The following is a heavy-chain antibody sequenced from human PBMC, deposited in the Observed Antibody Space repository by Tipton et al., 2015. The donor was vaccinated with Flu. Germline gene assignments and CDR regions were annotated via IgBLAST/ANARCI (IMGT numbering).Heavy chain of an antibody. J-gene: IGHJ3*02. V-gene: IGHV4-4*07. CDR1: GGSISSYY. D-gene: IGHD4-23*01. Sequence: TLSLTCSVSGGSISSYYWSWIRQPAGKGLEWIGRIYTSGSTNYNPSLKSRVTTSVDTSKNQFSLNLRSVTAADTAMYYCVRLRTRVVTPRDAFAIWGQGTMVTVSS. CDR2: IYTSGST. CDR3: VRLRTRVVTPRDAFAI.